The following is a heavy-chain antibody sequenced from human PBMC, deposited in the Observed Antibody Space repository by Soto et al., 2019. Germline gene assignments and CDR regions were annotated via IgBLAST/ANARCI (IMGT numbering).Heavy chain of an antibody. V-gene: IGHV4-59*08. D-gene: IGHD4-17*01. CDR3: ATTSKQTTVTTSSRRYYYYYMDV. CDR1: GGSISSYY. J-gene: IGHJ6*03. Sequence: SETLSLTCPVSGGSISSYYGSWIRQPPGKGLEWIGYIYYSGSTNYNPSLKSRVTISVDTSKNQFSLKLSPVTAADTAVYYCATTSKQTTVTTSSRRYYYYYMDVWGQGTTVTVS. CDR2: IYYSGST.